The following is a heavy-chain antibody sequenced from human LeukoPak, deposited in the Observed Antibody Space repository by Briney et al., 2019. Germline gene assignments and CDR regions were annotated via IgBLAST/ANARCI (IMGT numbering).Heavy chain of an antibody. CDR2: ISISGGTT. Sequence: GESLRLSCTASAFAFSNHAVSWVRQAPGKGLEWVSSISISGGTTYYADSVKGRFTISRENSKSTLYLQMNNLRADDTAVYYCANEIRPNDYWGQGTLVTVSS. CDR1: AFAFSNHA. D-gene: IGHD4-17*01. J-gene: IGHJ4*02. V-gene: IGHV3-23*01. CDR3: ANEIRPNDY.